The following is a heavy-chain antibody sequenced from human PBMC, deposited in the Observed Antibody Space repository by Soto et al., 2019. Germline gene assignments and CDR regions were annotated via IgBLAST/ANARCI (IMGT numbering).Heavy chain of an antibody. J-gene: IGHJ6*02. CDR3: AGVDYDILTPHHRYYYYYGMDG. Sequence: QVQLVQSGAEVKKPGSSVKVSCKASGGTFSSYAISWVRQAPGQGLEWMGGIIPIFGTANYAQKFQGRVTITADESKSTAYRELSSLRSEDTAVYYCAGVDYDILTPHHRYYYYYGMDGWGQGTTVTVSS. CDR1: GGTFSSYA. V-gene: IGHV1-69*01. D-gene: IGHD3-9*01. CDR2: IIPIFGTA.